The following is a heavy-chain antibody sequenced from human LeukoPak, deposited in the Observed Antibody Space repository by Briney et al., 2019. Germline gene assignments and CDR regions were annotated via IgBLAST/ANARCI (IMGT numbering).Heavy chain of an antibody. J-gene: IGHJ4*02. CDR2: ISWSGDRM. Sequence: PGGSLRLSCAASGFTFEDQVMHWVRQAPGKGLEWVSSISWSGDRMGYADAVKGRFTISRDNAKNSLFLQMNSLRVEDTALYYCAKDLGGSATTVWGQGTLVTVSS. V-gene: IGHV3-9*01. CDR3: AKDLGGSATTV. D-gene: IGHD2-2*01. CDR1: GFTFEDQV.